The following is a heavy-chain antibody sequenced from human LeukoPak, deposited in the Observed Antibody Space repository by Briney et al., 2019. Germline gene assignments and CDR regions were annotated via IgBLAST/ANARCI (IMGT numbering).Heavy chain of an antibody. V-gene: IGHV3-23*01. Sequence: GGSLRLSCAASGFTFSSYAMSWVRQAPGRGLEWVSTTYVSSGSTYYADSVKGRFTVSRDNSKNTLYLQIIGLRAEDTAVYYCARDGAPDAHCSSTSCAIRWGQGTLVTVSS. CDR2: TYVSSGST. CDR1: GFTFSSYA. D-gene: IGHD2-2*01. J-gene: IGHJ4*02. CDR3: ARDGAPDAHCSSTSCAIR.